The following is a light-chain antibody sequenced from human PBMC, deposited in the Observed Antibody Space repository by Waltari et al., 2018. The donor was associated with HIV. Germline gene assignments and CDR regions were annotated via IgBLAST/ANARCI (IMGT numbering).Light chain of an antibody. J-gene: IGLJ3*02. CDR2: ALN. Sequence: QPALPQPSSVSASPGPSITISCTRTSSALSAHESFSWYPQYPGKASKFLIYALNKRPSGVSSRFAGSKSGNTASLTISGLKAEDEADYYCCAYAGIRTLVFGGGTKVTVL. V-gene: IGLV2-23*02. CDR3: CAYAGIRTLV. CDR1: SSALSAHES.